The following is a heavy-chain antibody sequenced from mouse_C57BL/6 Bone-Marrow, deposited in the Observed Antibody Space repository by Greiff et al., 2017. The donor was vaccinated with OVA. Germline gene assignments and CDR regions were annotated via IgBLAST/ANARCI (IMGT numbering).Heavy chain of an antibody. J-gene: IGHJ3*01. CDR1: GFTFSDYG. CDR3: ARGLRGFAY. Sequence: EVQLVESGGGLVKPGGSLKLSCAASGFTFSDYGMHWVRQAPEKGLEWVAYISSGSSTIYYADTVEGRFTISRDNAKNTLFLQMTSLRSEDTAMYYCARGLRGFAYWGQGTLVTVSA. CDR2: ISSGSSTI. V-gene: IGHV5-17*01.